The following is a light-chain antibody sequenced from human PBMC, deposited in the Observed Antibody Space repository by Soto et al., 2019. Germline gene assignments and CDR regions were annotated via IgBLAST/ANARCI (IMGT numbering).Light chain of an antibody. V-gene: IGLV3-21*02. CDR1: NIEIKS. Sequence: SYELTQPPSVSVAPGQTASITSGGNNIEIKSVHWYQQKPGQAPVLVVYDDGDRTTGIPERFSGSKSGNTATLTTSRVEAGDEADYYCQVWDTTTPVIFGGGTKLTVL. CDR2: DDG. J-gene: IGLJ2*01. CDR3: QVWDTTTPVI.